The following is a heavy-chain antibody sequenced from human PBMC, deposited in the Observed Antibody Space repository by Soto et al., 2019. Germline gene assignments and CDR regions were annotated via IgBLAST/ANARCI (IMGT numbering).Heavy chain of an antibody. D-gene: IGHD2-15*01. Sequence: ASVKVSCKASGYTFTRYTMNWVRQAPGQRLEWMGWINPDNGNTKSSQKFQDRVIITRDTSASTAYMDLSSLRSEDTAVYYCARGIATGQLDPWGQGTMVTVYS. V-gene: IGHV1-3*01. CDR3: ARGIATGQLDP. CDR2: INPDNGNT. CDR1: GYTFTRYT. J-gene: IGHJ5*02.